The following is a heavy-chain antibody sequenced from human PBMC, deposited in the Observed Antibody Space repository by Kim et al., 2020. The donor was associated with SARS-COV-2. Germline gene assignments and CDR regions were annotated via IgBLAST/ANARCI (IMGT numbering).Heavy chain of an antibody. D-gene: IGHD3-22*01. CDR1: GFTFSSYW. J-gene: IGHJ3*02. CDR2: IKQDGSEK. CDR3: ARVMRITMIVVVPPWAFDI. V-gene: IGHV3-7*01. Sequence: GGSLRLSCAASGFTFSSYWMSWVRQAPGKGLEWVANIKQDGSEKYYVDSVKGRFTISRDNAKNSLYLQMNSLRAEDTAVYYCARVMRITMIVVVPPWAFDIWGQGTMVTVSS.